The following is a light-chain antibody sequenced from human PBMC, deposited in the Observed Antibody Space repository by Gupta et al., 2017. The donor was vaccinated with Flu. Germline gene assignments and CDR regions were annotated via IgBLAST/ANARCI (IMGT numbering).Light chain of an antibody. J-gene: IGLJ3*02. CDR3: AAWDDSVSGRV. Sequence: QSVLTQPPSVSGTPGQRVTISCSGSSSNVGSKYVYWYQQLPGTAPKLRIYRNNQRPSGVPDRFSGSKSGTSASLAISGLRSEDEADYYCAAWDDSVSGRVFGGGTKVTVL. CDR2: RNN. CDR1: SSNVGSKY. V-gene: IGLV1-47*01.